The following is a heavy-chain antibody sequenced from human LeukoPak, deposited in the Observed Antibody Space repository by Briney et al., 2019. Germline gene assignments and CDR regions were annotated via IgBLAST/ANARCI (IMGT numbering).Heavy chain of an antibody. CDR3: AKTASGSYYGYYFDY. D-gene: IGHD1-26*01. Sequence: GGSLRLSCEASGFTFSSYAMSWVRQAPGKGLEWVSAISGSGGSTYYADSVKGRFTISRDNSKNTLYLQMNSLRAEDTAVYYCAKTASGSYYGYYFDYWGQGTLVTVSS. J-gene: IGHJ4*02. CDR2: ISGSGGST. CDR1: GFTFSSYA. V-gene: IGHV3-23*01.